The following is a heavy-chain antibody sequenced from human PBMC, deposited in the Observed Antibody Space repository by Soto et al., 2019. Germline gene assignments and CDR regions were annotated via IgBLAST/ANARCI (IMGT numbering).Heavy chain of an antibody. CDR3: ARGLTYYYDSSNWFDP. CDR1: GYTFTSYD. D-gene: IGHD3-22*01. CDR2: MNPNSGNT. J-gene: IGHJ5*02. Sequence: ASVKVSCKASGYTFTSYDINWVRQATGRGLEWMGWMNPNSGNTGYAQKFQGRVTMTRNTSISTAYMELSSLRSEDTAVYYCARGLTYYYDSSNWFDPWGQGTLVTVSS. V-gene: IGHV1-8*01.